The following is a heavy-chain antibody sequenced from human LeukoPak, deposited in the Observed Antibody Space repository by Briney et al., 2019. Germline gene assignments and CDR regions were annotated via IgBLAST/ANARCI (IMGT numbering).Heavy chain of an antibody. CDR3: IVAAAGSDFDY. CDR1: GYTFTSYY. Sequence: ASVKVSCKASGYTFTSYYMHWVRQAPGQGLEWMGIINPSGGSTSYAQKFQGRVTMTRDTSTSTVYMELSSLRSEDTAVYYCIVAAAGSDFDYWGQGTLVTVSS. V-gene: IGHV1-46*01. CDR2: INPSGGST. J-gene: IGHJ4*02. D-gene: IGHD6-13*01.